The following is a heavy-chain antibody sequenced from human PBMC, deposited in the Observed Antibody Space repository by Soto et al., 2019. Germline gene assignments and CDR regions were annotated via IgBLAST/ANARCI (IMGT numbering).Heavy chain of an antibody. CDR2: IYYSGST. J-gene: IGHJ4*02. D-gene: IGHD5-18*01. Sequence: PSETLSLTCTVSGGSISSSSYYWGWIRQPPGKGLEWIGSIYYSGSTYYNPSLKSRVTISVDTSKNQFSLKLSSVTAADTAVYYCARRGPGTAMVYFDYWGQGTLVTVSS. CDR3: ARRGPGTAMVYFDY. V-gene: IGHV4-39*01. CDR1: GGSISSSSYY.